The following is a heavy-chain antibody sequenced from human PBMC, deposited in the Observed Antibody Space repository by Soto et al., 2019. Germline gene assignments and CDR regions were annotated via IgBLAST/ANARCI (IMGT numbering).Heavy chain of an antibody. CDR2: ISGSGGST. J-gene: IGHJ4*02. Sequence: GGSLRLSCAASGFTLSSYAMSWVRQAPGKGLEWVSAISGSGGSTYYADSVKGRFTISRDNSKNTLYLQMNSLRAEDTAVYYCEKWPNYYDSSGYVDYWGQGTLVTVSS. D-gene: IGHD3-22*01. V-gene: IGHV3-23*01. CDR3: EKWPNYYDSSGYVDY. CDR1: GFTLSSYA.